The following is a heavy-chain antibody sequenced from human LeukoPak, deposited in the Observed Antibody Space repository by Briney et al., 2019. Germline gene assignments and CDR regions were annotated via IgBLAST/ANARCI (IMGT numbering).Heavy chain of an antibody. V-gene: IGHV3-74*01. Sequence: GSLRLSCAASEFSFSSYWMHWVRQIPGKGLVWVSRISTDESTNYSDSVKGRFTMSRDNAKKTLYLQMNSLRAEDTGVYYCTRDPGGGGARGHNWFDLWGQGTLVTVSS. J-gene: IGHJ5*02. CDR3: TRDPGGGGARGHNWFDL. CDR2: ISTDEST. CDR1: EFSFSSYW. D-gene: IGHD2-21*01.